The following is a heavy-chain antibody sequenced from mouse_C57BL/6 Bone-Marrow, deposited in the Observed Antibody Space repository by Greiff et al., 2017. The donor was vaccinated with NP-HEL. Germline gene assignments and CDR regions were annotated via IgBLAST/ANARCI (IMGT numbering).Heavy chain of an antibody. V-gene: IGHV1-62-2*01. CDR1: GYTFTEYT. Sequence: LVESGAELVKPGASVKLSCKASGYTFTEYTIHWVKQRSGQGLEWIGWFYPGSGSIKYNEKFKDKATLTADKSSSTVYMELSRLTSEDSAVYFCARHEVGSGSIWYFDVWGTGTTVTVSS. CDR3: ARHEVGSGSIWYFDV. J-gene: IGHJ1*03. CDR2: FYPGSGSI. D-gene: IGHD1-1*01.